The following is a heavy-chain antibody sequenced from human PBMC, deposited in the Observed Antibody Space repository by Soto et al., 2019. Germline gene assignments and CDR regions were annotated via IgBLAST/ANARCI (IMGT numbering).Heavy chain of an antibody. Sequence: EVQLLESGGGLVQPGGSLRLSCAASGFTFSNYAMTWVRQAPGRGLEWVSAISTSGGNTYYADSVKGRFSISRDNSKNTLSLKMNSLRADDTAVYSRAILNRYRAYDFGWGQGTLVTVSS. V-gene: IGHV3-23*01. CDR2: ISTSGGNT. J-gene: IGHJ4*02. CDR1: GFTFSNYA. CDR3: AILNRYRAYDFG. D-gene: IGHD5-12*01.